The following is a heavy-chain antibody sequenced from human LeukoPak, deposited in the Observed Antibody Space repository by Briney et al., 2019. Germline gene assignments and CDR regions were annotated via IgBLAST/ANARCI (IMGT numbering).Heavy chain of an antibody. J-gene: IGHJ4*02. CDR2: MSAYNGNT. D-gene: IGHD3-22*01. CDR1: GYTFTSYG. Sequence: ASVKVSCKASGYTFTSYGISWVRQAPGQGLEWMGWMSAYNGNTNYAQKLQGRVNMTTDTSTSTAYMELRSLRSDDTAVYYCARSPRYYDSSGYYSTSLTSRRYYFDYWGQGTLVTVSS. V-gene: IGHV1-18*01. CDR3: ARSPRYYDSSGYYSTSLTSRRYYFDY.